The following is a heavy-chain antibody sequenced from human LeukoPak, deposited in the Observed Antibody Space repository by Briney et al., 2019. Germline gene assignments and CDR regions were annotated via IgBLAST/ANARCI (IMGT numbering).Heavy chain of an antibody. Sequence: GGSLRLSCAASGFTFSSYTMNWVRQAPGMGLELVSSISISTTSIYYADSVKGRFTISRDNTKNSLYLQMNSLRVEGTAVYYCARERFHGSGAPKFDYWGQGTLVTVSS. D-gene: IGHD3-10*01. CDR2: ISISTTSI. J-gene: IGHJ4*02. CDR3: ARERFHGSGAPKFDY. V-gene: IGHV3-21*01. CDR1: GFTFSSYT.